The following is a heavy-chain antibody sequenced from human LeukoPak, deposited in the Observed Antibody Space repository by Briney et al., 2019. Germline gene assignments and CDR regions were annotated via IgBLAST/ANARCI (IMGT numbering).Heavy chain of an antibody. CDR2: ISDNGNKI. CDR3: ARGMAVAAADAFDI. D-gene: IGHD6-19*01. Sequence: GGSLRLSCSASGFIFSDFYMNWLRQAPGKGLEWVSYISDNGNKIHYADSVKGRFTISRDNAKNSLYLQMNSLRAEDTAVYYCARGMAVAAADAFDIWGQGTMVTVSS. J-gene: IGHJ3*02. CDR1: GFIFSDFY. V-gene: IGHV3-11*04.